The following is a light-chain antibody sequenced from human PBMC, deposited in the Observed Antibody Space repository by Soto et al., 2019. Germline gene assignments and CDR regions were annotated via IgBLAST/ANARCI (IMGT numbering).Light chain of an antibody. CDR3: QQYDTSPRT. V-gene: IGKV3-15*01. J-gene: IGKJ1*01. CDR1: QTIGTN. Sequence: EIILTQSPATLSVSPGGRATLSCRASQTIGTNLVWYRQRPGQAPRLLIHGASARATGIPARFRGSGSGTEFTLTITNLQSEDFAVYYCQQYDTSPRTFGQGTKVEVK. CDR2: GAS.